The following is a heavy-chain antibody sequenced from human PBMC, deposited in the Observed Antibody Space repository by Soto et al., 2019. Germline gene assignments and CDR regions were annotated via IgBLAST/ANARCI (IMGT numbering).Heavy chain of an antibody. J-gene: IGHJ6*02. CDR1: GYSFSTHS. CDR3: ARGKGMEENYYYYGMDV. CDR2: INGGNGNT. V-gene: IGHV1-3*01. Sequence: ASVKGSCKASGYSFSTHSIHWVRQAPGQGLEWMGWINGGNGNTKYSQKFRDRVTITRDASASTGYMELSSLRSEDTAVYYCARGKGMEENYYYYGMDVWGQGTTVTVYS. D-gene: IGHD1-1*01.